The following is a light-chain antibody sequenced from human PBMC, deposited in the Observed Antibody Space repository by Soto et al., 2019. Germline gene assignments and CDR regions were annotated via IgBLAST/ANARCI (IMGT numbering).Light chain of an antibody. CDR3: QQYNSWLWT. V-gene: IGKV3-15*01. J-gene: IGKJ1*01. Sequence: ELVMTQSPATLSVSPGERATLSCRTSHSVNSHVAWYQQKPGQAPRLLIYGASTRATGIPARFSGSGSGTEFTLIISSLQSEDSAVYYCQQYNSWLWTFGQGTKVDI. CDR1: HSVNSH. CDR2: GAS.